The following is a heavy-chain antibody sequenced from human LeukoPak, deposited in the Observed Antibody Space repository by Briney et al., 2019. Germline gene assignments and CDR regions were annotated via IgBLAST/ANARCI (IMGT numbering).Heavy chain of an antibody. V-gene: IGHV4-34*01. D-gene: IGHD3-9*01. J-gene: IGHJ4*02. CDR3: ARGHDILTAYAPFDY. Sequence: SETLSLTCAVYGGSFSDYYFNWIRQPPGKGLEWIGEINHSGSTNYNPSLKSRVTISVDTSKNQFSLKLNSVTAADTAVYYCARGHDILTAYAPFDYWGQGTLVTVSS. CDR2: INHSGST. CDR1: GGSFSDYY.